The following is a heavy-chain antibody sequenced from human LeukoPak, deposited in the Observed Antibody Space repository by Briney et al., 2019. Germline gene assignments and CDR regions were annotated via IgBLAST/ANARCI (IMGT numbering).Heavy chain of an antibody. V-gene: IGHV3-11*04. D-gene: IGHD6-13*01. J-gene: IGHJ4*02. CDR2: ISSSGNTI. Sequence: GGTLRLSCAASGFTFCDYYMSWIRQAPGKGLEWVSYISSSGNTICYADSVKGRSTISRDNAKNSLCLQMNSLRAEDTAVYYCAREGIWQQLDGYYFDYWGQGTLVTVSS. CDR3: AREGIWQQLDGYYFDY. CDR1: GFTFCDYY.